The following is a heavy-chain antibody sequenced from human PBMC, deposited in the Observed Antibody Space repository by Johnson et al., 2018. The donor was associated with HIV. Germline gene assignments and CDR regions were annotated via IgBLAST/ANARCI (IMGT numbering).Heavy chain of an antibody. CDR3: AREFLYGDYQDAFDI. CDR1: GFIFSDSY. D-gene: IGHD4-17*01. Sequence: QVQLVESGGGVVQPGRSLRLSCAASGFIFSDSYMSWIRQAPGKGLEWLSYITASGSPIYYADSVKGRFTISRDNSKNTLYLQMNSLRAEDTAVYYCAREFLYGDYQDAFDIWGQGTMVTVSS. CDR2: ITASGSPI. V-gene: IGHV3-11*04. J-gene: IGHJ3*02.